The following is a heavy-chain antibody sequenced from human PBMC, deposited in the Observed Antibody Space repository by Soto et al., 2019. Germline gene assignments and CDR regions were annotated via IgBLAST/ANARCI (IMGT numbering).Heavy chain of an antibody. D-gene: IGHD3-3*01. J-gene: IGHJ6*02. Sequence: GGSLRLSCAASGFTFISYAMSWVRQAPGKGLEWVSAISGSGGSTYYADSVKGRFTISRDNSKNTLYLQMNSLRAEDTAVYYCARTTYYDFWSGPYGMDVWGQGTTVTVSS. CDR1: GFTFISYA. CDR3: ARTTYYDFWSGPYGMDV. V-gene: IGHV3-23*01. CDR2: ISGSGGST.